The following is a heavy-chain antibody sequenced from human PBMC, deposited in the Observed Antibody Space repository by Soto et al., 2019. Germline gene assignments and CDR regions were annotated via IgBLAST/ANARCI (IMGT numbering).Heavy chain of an antibody. D-gene: IGHD6-6*01. J-gene: IGHJ6*02. CDR3: ARESWSGQLVGYYYYYGMDV. CDR1: GGTFSSYA. V-gene: IGHV1-69*06. Sequence: QVQLVQSGAEVKKPGSSVKVSCKASGGTFSSYAISWARQAPGQGLEWMGGIIPIFGTANYAQKFQGRVTITADKSTSTAYMELSSLRSEDTAVYYCARESWSGQLVGYYYYYGMDVWGQGTTVTVSS. CDR2: IIPIFGTA.